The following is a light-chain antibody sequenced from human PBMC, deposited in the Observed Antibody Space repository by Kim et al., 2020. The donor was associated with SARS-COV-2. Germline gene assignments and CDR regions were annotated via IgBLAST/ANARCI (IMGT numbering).Light chain of an antibody. CDR3: SSYTRSTTWV. CDR2: YVS. J-gene: IGLJ3*02. CDR1: SSDVGGYNY. V-gene: IGLV2-14*03. Sequence: QSVLTQPASVSGSPGQSITISCTGTSSDVGGYNYVSWYQQHPGKAPKLMIYYVSERPSGVSNRFSGSKSGNTASLTISGLQAEDEADYYCSSYTRSTTWVFGGGTQLTVL.